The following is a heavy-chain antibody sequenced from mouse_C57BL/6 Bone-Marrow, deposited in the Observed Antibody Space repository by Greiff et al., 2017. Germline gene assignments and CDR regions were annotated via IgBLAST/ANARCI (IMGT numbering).Heavy chain of an antibody. CDR1: GFNIKDDH. J-gene: IGHJ3*01. D-gene: IGHD2-3*01. Sequence: VQLQQSGAELVRPGASVKLSCTASGFNIKDDHMHWVKQRPEQGLEWIGWIDPENGDTEYASKFQGKATITADTSSNTAYLQLSSLTSEDTAVYYCTTEGLLPWFADWGQGTLVTVSA. CDR2: IDPENGDT. CDR3: TTEGLLPWFAD. V-gene: IGHV14-4*01.